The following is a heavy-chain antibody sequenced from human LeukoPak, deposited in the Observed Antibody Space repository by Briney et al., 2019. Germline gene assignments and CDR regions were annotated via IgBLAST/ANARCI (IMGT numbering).Heavy chain of an antibody. CDR2: ISYDGSNK. D-gene: IGHD6-19*01. Sequence: GRSLRLSCAASGFTFSSYAMHWVRQAPGKGLEWVAVISYDGSNKYYADSVKGRFTISRDNAKNSLYLQMNSLRAEDTAVYYCAREVAGPLSDYWGQGTLVTVSS. CDR1: GFTFSSYA. V-gene: IGHV3-30-3*01. CDR3: AREVAGPLSDY. J-gene: IGHJ4*02.